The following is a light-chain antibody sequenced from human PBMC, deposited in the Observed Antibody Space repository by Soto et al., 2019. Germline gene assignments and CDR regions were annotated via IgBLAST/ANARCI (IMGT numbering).Light chain of an antibody. CDR1: SSDVGSYNL. J-gene: IGLJ3*02. V-gene: IGLV2-23*01. Sequence: QSALTQPASVSGSPGQSITISCTGTSSDVGSYNLVSWYQQHPGKAPKLMIYEGSKRPSGVSNRFSGSKSDNTASLTISGLQAEDEADYYCCSYAGSSTLMFGGGTK. CDR3: CSYAGSSTLM. CDR2: EGS.